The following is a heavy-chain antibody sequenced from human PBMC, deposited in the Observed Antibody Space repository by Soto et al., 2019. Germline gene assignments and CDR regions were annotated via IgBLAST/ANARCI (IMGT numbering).Heavy chain of an antibody. CDR1: GFTFSTYD. CDR3: ARDRREPYDYGLDV. D-gene: IGHD1-1*01. CDR2: IGTAGDT. Sequence: EVQLVESGGGLVQPGGSLRLSCAASGFTFSTYDMYWVRQPTGKGLEWVSSIGTAGDTYYPGSVKGRFTISRENAKSSLYLQMNSLRVGDMAVYYCARDRREPYDYGLDVWGQGTTVTVS. J-gene: IGHJ6*02. V-gene: IGHV3-13*04.